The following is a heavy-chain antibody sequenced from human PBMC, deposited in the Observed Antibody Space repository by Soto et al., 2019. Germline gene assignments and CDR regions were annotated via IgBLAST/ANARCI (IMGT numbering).Heavy chain of an antibody. CDR1: GDSVSSNSAA. CDR2: TYYRSKWYN. CDR3: ARRNSMVRGSYDYYYYGMDV. V-gene: IGHV6-1*01. Sequence: SPTLSLTCAISGDSVSSNSAAWNWIRQSPSRGLEWLGRTYYRSKWYNDYAVSVKSRITINPDTSKNQFSLQLNSVTPEDTAVYYCARRNSMVRGSYDYYYYGMDVWGQGTTVTVSS. J-gene: IGHJ6*02. D-gene: IGHD3-10*01.